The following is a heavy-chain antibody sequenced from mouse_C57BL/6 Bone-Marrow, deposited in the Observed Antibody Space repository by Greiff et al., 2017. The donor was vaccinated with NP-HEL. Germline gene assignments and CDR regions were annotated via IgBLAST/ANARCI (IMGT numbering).Heavy chain of an antibody. CDR1: GYTFTDYY. V-gene: IGHV1-19*01. D-gene: IGHD1-1*01. CDR3: ARSIYYYFAY. Sequence: VQLKESGPVLVKPGASVKMSCKASGYTFTDYYMNWVKQSHGKSLEWIGVINPYNGGTSHNQKFKGKATLTVDKSSSTAYMELNSLTSEDSAVYYCARSIYYYFAYWGQGTLVTVSA. CDR2: INPYNGGT. J-gene: IGHJ3*01.